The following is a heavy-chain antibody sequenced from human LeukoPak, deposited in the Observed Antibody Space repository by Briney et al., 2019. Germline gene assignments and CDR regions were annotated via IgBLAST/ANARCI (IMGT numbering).Heavy chain of an antibody. CDR2: IQNTGGT. Sequence: SETLSLTCTVSSASISSYYWGWIRQPPGKGLEWIGYIQNTGGTNYNPSLKSRVSISKDTSKNQFSLKVSSVTAAVTAVYYCAKHGSGWSFDYWGQGTLVTVSS. D-gene: IGHD6-19*01. V-gene: IGHV4-59*01. J-gene: IGHJ4*02. CDR3: AKHGSGWSFDY. CDR1: SASISSYY.